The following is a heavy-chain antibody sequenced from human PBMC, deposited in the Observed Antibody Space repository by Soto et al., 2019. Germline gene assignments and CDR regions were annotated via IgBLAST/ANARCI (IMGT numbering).Heavy chain of an antibody. Sequence: QVRLVESGGSVVRPGKSLRLYCAATGFTFSNYAMHWVRQAPGKGLQWVTVIWSDGSNKYYAESVKGRFTISRDNSKHTLFLQMNTLRAEDTAIYYCARETRAVHPLFHSFYGMAVWGQGPSLTAYS. V-gene: IGHV3-33*01. J-gene: IGHJ6*02. D-gene: IGHD6-6*01. CDR1: GFTFSNYA. CDR3: ARETRAVHPLFHSFYGMAV. CDR2: IWSDGSNK.